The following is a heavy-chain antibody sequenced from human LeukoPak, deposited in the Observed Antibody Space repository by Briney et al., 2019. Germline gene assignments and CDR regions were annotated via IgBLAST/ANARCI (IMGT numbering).Heavy chain of an antibody. CDR3: ARGDYYDSSGYPDY. D-gene: IGHD3-22*01. CDR1: GGSFSGYY. J-gene: IGHJ4*02. Sequence: SETLSLTCAVYGGSFSGYYWSWIRQPPGKGLEWIGEINHSGSTYYNPSLKSRVTISVDRSKNQFSLKLSSVTAADTAVYYCARGDYYDSSGYPDYWGQGTLVTVSS. CDR2: INHSGST. V-gene: IGHV4-34*01.